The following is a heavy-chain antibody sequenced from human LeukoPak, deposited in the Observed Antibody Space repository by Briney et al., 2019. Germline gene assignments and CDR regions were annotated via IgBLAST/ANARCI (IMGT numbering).Heavy chain of an antibody. CDR2: IRYDGSNK. CDR3: AKDEHYDFWSGLESYYYYYMDV. CDR1: GFTFSSYS. Sequence: PGGSLRLSCAASGFTFSSYSMHWVRQAPGKGLEWVAFIRYDGSNKYYADSVKGRFTISRDNSKNTLYLQMNSLRAEDTAVYYCAKDEHYDFWSGLESYYYYYMDVWGKGTTVTVSS. V-gene: IGHV3-30*02. D-gene: IGHD3-3*01. J-gene: IGHJ6*03.